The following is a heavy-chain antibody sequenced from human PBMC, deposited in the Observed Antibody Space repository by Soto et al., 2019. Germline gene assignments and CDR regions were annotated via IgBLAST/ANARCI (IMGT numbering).Heavy chain of an antibody. CDR1: GGSINRSNYY. Sequence: SSETLSLTCTVSGGSINRSNYYWDWFRQPPGKGLEWIGTIYYNGNAYYNPSLKSRVTMSVDTSKNQFSLKLISVTAADTAVYYCARDSGESSDDAIDIWGQGTMVT. D-gene: IGHD3-22*01. CDR3: ARDSGESSDDAIDI. J-gene: IGHJ3*02. CDR2: IYYNGNA. V-gene: IGHV4-39*07.